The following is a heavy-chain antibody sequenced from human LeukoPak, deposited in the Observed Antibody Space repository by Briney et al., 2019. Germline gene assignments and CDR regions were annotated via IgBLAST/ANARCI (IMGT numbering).Heavy chain of an antibody. D-gene: IGHD6-19*01. Sequence: GGSLRLSCAASGFTFSSYWMSWVRQAPGKGLEWVANIKQDGSEKYYVDSVKGRFTISRDNAKNSVYLQMNSLRAGDTAVYYCARSRGSGPTDYWGQGTLVTVSS. J-gene: IGHJ4*02. CDR1: GFTFSSYW. V-gene: IGHV3-7*01. CDR2: IKQDGSEK. CDR3: ARSRGSGPTDY.